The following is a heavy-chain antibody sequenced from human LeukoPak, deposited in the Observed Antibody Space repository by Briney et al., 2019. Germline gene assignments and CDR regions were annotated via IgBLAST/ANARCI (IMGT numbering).Heavy chain of an antibody. Sequence: SVKVSCKASGGTFSSYAISWVRQAPGQGLEWMGGIIPIFGTANYAQTSQGRVTITADKSTSTAYMELSSLRSEDTAVYYCARSRLALYIVVVVGGAFDIWGQGTMVTVSS. V-gene: IGHV1-69*06. CDR3: ARSRLALYIVVVVGGAFDI. D-gene: IGHD2-15*01. J-gene: IGHJ3*02. CDR1: GGTFSSYA. CDR2: IIPIFGTA.